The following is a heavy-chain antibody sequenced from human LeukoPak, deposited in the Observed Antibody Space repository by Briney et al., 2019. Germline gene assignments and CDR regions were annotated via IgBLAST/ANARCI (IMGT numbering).Heavy chain of an antibody. D-gene: IGHD6-19*01. CDR2: INPNSGGT. CDR3: ARSPGSSGWYRSVFDY. J-gene: IGHJ4*02. Sequence: ASVKVSCKASGYTFTGYYMHWVRQAPGQGLGWMGWINPNSGGTNYAQKFQGRVTMTRDTSISTAYMELSRLRSDDTAVYYCARSPGSSGWYRSVFDYWGQGTLVTVSS. CDR1: GYTFTGYY. V-gene: IGHV1-2*02.